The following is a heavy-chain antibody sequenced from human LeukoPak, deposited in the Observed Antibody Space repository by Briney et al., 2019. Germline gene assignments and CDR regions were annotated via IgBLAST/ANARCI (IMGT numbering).Heavy chain of an antibody. Sequence: GESLKISCKGSGYNFTNYWIGWVRQMPGKGLEWMGIIYLGDSDPITRYSPSFQGQVTISADKSISTAYLQWSSVKASDTALYYCARREIAVAGSIFDYWGQGTLVTVSS. CDR2: IYLGDSDPIT. CDR1: GYNFTNYW. D-gene: IGHD6-19*01. CDR3: ARREIAVAGSIFDY. J-gene: IGHJ4*02. V-gene: IGHV5-51*01.